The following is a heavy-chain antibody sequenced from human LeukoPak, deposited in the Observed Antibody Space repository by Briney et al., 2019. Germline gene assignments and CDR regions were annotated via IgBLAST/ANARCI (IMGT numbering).Heavy chain of an antibody. CDR2: IYYSGST. Sequence: SSETLSLTCTVSGGSISSYYWSWIRQPPGKGLEWIGYIYYSGSTNYNPSLKSRVTISVDTSKNQFSLKLSSVTAADTAVYYCARGVGAVGSIWGQGTMVTVSS. CDR1: GGSISSYY. D-gene: IGHD1-26*01. V-gene: IGHV4-59*01. CDR3: ARGVGAVGSI. J-gene: IGHJ3*02.